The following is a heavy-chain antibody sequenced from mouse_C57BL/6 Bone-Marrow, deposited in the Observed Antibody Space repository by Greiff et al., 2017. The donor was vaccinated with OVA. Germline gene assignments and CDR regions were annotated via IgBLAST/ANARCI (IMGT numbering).Heavy chain of an antibody. CDR2: IDPENGDT. Sequence: VQLQQSGAELVRPGASVKLSCTASGFNIKDDYMHWVKQRPEQGLEWIGWIDPENGDTEYASKFQGKATITADTSSNTAYLQLSSLTSEDTAVYYCTTVGGSSYWYFDVWGTGTTVTVSS. CDR1: GFNIKDDY. V-gene: IGHV14-4*01. J-gene: IGHJ1*03. D-gene: IGHD1-1*01. CDR3: TTVGGSSYWYFDV.